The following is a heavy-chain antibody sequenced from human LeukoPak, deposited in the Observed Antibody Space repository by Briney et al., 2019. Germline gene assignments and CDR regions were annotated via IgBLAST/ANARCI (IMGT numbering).Heavy chain of an antibody. D-gene: IGHD7-27*01. V-gene: IGHV3-7*01. Sequence: GGSLRLSCAASGFTFSNYWMSWVRQAPGKGREWVANIKQDGSEKYYVDSVKGRFTISRDNAKNSLYLQMNSLRAEDTAVYYCARVTGEHYYYYMDVWGKGTTVTVSS. CDR3: ARVTGEHYYYYMDV. CDR1: GFTFSNYW. J-gene: IGHJ6*03. CDR2: IKQDGSEK.